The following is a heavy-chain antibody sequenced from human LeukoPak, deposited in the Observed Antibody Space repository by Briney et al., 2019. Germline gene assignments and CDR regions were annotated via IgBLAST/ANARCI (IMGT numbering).Heavy chain of an antibody. CDR2: IDPNSGAT. Sequence: ASVKVSCKPCGYNFPYYIHWVRQAPGQGLEWIGWIDPNSGATISAHTFQGRLSMTKDTSFTTVYMELNTLKSDDTAVYYCARDNYGRLDYWGQGSLVTVSS. CDR1: GYNFPYY. D-gene: IGHD4-17*01. J-gene: IGHJ4*02. V-gene: IGHV1-2*02. CDR3: ARDNYGRLDY.